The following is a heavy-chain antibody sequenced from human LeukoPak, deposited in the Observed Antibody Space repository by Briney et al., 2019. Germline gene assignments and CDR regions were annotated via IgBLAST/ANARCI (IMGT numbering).Heavy chain of an antibody. CDR2: INHSGST. CDR3: ARAEVLRYFDWLPHYFDY. J-gene: IGHJ4*02. V-gene: IGHV4-34*09. CDR1: GGSFSGYY. D-gene: IGHD3-9*01. Sequence: SETLSLTCAVYGGSFSGYYWSWIRQPPGKGLGWIGEINHSGSTYYNPSLKSRVTISVDTSKNQFSLKLSSVTAADTAVYYCARAEVLRYFDWLPHYFDYWGQGTLVTVSS.